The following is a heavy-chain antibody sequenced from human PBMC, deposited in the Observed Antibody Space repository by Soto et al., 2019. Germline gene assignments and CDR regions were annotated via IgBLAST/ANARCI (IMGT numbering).Heavy chain of an antibody. CDR2: IYYSGST. CDR3: ARDRRRWERFLEPPLGGYYYGMDV. D-gene: IGHD3-3*01. V-gene: IGHV4-31*03. J-gene: IGHJ6*02. Sequence: SETLSLTCTVSGGSISSGGYYWSWIRQHPGKGLEWIGYIYYSGSTYYNPSLKSRVTISVDTSKNQFSLKLSSVTAADTAVYYCARDRRRWERFLEPPLGGYYYGMDVWGQGTTVTVSS. CDR1: GGSISSGGYY.